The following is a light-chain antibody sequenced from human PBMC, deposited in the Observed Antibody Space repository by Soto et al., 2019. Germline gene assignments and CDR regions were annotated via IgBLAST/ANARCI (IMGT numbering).Light chain of an antibody. CDR3: AAWDGSLNGWV. CDR1: SSNIGSNT. V-gene: IGLV1-44*01. J-gene: IGLJ2*01. Sequence: QSVLTQAASASGTPGQRVTISCSGSSSNIGSNTVSWYQQVPGTAPKLLIYSNDQRPSGVPDRFSGSKSGTSASLAIGGLQSEDEADYYCAAWDGSLNGWVFGGGTKVTVL. CDR2: SND.